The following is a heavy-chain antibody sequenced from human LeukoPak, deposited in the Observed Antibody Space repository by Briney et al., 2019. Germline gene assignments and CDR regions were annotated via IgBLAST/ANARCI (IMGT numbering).Heavy chain of an antibody. Sequence: PGGSLRLSCAASGFTFSSYSMNWVRQAPGKGLEWVSSISSSSSYIYYADSVKGRFTISRDNAKNSLYLQMNSLRAEDTAVYYCARDLGEKQLGKPIDYWGQGTLVTVSS. J-gene: IGHJ4*02. CDR2: ISSSSSYI. CDR1: GFTFSSYS. D-gene: IGHD6-6*01. V-gene: IGHV3-21*01. CDR3: ARDLGEKQLGKPIDY.